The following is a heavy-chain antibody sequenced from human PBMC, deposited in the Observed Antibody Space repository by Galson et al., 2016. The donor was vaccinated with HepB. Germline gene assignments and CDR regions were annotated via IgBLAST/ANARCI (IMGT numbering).Heavy chain of an antibody. J-gene: IGHJ6*02. CDR2: IAAYNGDT. CDR1: GYPVMSYA. CDR3: AKGTTGFHSSFGVVTYGMDV. V-gene: IGHV1-18*04. Sequence: SVKVSCKASGYPVMSYAITWVRQSRGKGLEWVGWIAAYNGDTEYAQKLRDRVTLTTDTSTNTAHMELRSLTSDDTAVYYCAKGTTGFHSSFGVVTYGMDVWGQGTTVTVSS. D-gene: IGHD3-3*01.